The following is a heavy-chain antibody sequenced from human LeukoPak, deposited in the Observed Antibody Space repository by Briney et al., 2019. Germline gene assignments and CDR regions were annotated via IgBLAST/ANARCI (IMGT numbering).Heavy chain of an antibody. V-gene: IGHV3-21*01. CDR2: ISSSSGYI. D-gene: IGHD6-13*01. CDR3: ARGPLIAAAGTW. Sequence: GGSLRLSCAAPGFTFSSYSMHWVRQAPGKGLEWVSSISSSSGYIYYADSVKGRFTISRDNAKNSLYLQMNSLRAEDTAVYYCARGPLIAAAGTWWGQGTLVTVSS. J-gene: IGHJ4*02. CDR1: GFTFSSYS.